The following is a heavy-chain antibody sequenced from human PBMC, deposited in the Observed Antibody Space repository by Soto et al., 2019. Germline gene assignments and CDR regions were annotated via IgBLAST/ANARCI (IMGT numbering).Heavy chain of an antibody. D-gene: IGHD2-15*01. Sequence: SVKVSCKASGGTFSTYTFSWVRQAPGQGLEWMGRIIPIFGTPYYAQKFQGRVTVTADKSTSTVYMELSSLGSDDTAVYFCARGLECRGYCLDKPTWFGPWGQGTLVTVSS. V-gene: IGHV1-69*06. CDR1: GGTFSTYT. CDR3: ARGLECRGYCLDKPTWFGP. J-gene: IGHJ5*02. CDR2: IIPIFGTP.